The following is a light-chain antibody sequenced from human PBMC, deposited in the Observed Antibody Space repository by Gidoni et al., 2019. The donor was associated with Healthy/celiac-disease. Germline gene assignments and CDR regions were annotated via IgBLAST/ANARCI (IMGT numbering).Light chain of an antibody. CDR1: NIVSKS. J-gene: IGLJ2*01. Sequence: CVPTQPPTVSVAPGKTTRITCGGNNIVSKSVHWYHQKPGQAPVLVIYYDSDRPSGIPERFSGSNSGNTATLTISRVEAGDEADYYCQVWDSSSDHPVFGGGTKLTVL. CDR2: YDS. V-gene: IGLV3-21*04. CDR3: QVWDSSSDHPV.